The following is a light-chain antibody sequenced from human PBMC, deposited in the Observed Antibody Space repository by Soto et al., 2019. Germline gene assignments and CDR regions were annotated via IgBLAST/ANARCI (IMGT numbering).Light chain of an antibody. CDR1: ESLLHSDGKTY. CDR3: MQSIQLPWT. J-gene: IGKJ1*01. Sequence: DLVLTQTPLSLSVSPGQPASISCKSSESLLHSDGKTYLCWYLQKAGQPPQVLIYEVSNRFSGVPERVSGSGSGTDVTLKISRVEAEDVGVDYCMQSIQLPWTFGQGTKVEVK. CDR2: EVS. V-gene: IGKV2D-29*01.